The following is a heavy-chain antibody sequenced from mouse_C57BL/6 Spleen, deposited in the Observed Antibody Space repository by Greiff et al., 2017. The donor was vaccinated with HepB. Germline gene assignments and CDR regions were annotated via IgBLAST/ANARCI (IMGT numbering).Heavy chain of an antibody. J-gene: IGHJ2*01. V-gene: IGHV1-53*01. CDR2: INPSNGGT. CDR3: ARWGTTVVANDY. CDR1: GYTFTSYW. Sequence: QVQLQQPGTELVKPGASVKLSCKASGYTFTSYWMPWVKQRPGQGLEWIGNINPSNGGTNYNEKFKSKATLTVDKSSSTAYMQLSSLTSEDSAVYYCARWGTTVVANDYWGQGTTLTVSS. D-gene: IGHD1-1*01.